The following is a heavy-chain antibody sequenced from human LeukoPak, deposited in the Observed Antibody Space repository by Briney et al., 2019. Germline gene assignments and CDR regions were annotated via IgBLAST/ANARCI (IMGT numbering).Heavy chain of an antibody. CDR1: GGSFSGYY. V-gene: IGHV4-34*01. CDR2: INHSGST. J-gene: IGHJ3*01. D-gene: IGHD6-19*01. Sequence: SETLSLTCAVYGGSFSGYYWSWIHQPPGKGLEWIGEINHSGSTNYNPSLKSRVTISVDTSKNQFSLKLSSVTPEDTAVYYCARAGHRGIAVPGTVSDAFDVWGQGTMVTVSS. CDR3: ARAGHRGIAVPGTVSDAFDV.